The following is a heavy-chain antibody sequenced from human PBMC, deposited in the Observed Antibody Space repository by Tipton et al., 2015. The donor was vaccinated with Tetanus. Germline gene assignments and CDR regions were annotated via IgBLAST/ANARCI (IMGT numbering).Heavy chain of an antibody. CDR3: AKEGLAAFDY. CDR2: ISGSGGST. V-gene: IGHV3-23*01. D-gene: IGHD6-6*01. J-gene: IGHJ4*02. CDR1: GFTFSSNA. Sequence: SLRLSCAASGFTFSSNAMSWVRQAPGKGLEWVSSISGSGGSTYYADSVKGRFTISRGNSKNTLYLQMNSLRAEDTAVYYCAKEGLAAFDYWGQGTLVTVSS.